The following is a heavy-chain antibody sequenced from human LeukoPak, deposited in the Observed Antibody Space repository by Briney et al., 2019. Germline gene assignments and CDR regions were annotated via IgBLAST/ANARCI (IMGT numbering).Heavy chain of an antibody. V-gene: IGHV3-23*01. CDR1: GFTFSSYA. CDR3: AKEEKIQLWLARTYQNFDY. CDR2: ISGSGGST. Sequence: PGGSLRLSCAASGFTFSSYAMSWVRQAPGKGLEWVSAISGSGGSTYYADSVKGRFTISRDNSKNTLYLQMNSLRAEDTAVYYCAKEEKIQLWLARTYQNFDYWGQGTLVTVSS. D-gene: IGHD5-18*01. J-gene: IGHJ4*02.